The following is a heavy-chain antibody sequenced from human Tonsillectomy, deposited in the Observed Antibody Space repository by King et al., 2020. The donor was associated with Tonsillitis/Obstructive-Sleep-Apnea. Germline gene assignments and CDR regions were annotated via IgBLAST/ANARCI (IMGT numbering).Heavy chain of an antibody. CDR3: ARDAPPTYYDSSGYYFVAFDI. V-gene: IGHV4-31*03. Sequence: VQLQESGPGLVKPSQTLSLTCTVSGGSISSGGYYWSWIRQHPGKGLEWIGYIYYSGSTYYNTSLKSRVTISVDTSKKQFSLKLSSVTAADTAVYYCARDAPPTYYDSSGYYFVAFDIWGQGTMVTVSS. CDR1: GGSISSGGYY. J-gene: IGHJ3*02. D-gene: IGHD3-22*01. CDR2: IYYSGST.